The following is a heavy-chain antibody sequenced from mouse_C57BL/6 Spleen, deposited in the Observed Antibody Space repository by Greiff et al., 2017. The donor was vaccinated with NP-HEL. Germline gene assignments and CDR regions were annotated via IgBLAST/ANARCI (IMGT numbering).Heavy chain of an antibody. V-gene: IGHV1-80*01. CDR2: IYPGDGDT. CDR3: ARSVYYGNEGFAY. D-gene: IGHD2-1*01. CDR1: GYAFSSYW. J-gene: IGHJ3*01. Sequence: VQLQQSGAELVKPGASVKISCKASGYAFSSYWMNWVKQRPGKGLEWIGQIYPGDGDTNYNGKFKGKATLTADKSSSTAYMQLSSLTSEDSAVYFCARSVYYGNEGFAYWGQGTLVTVSA.